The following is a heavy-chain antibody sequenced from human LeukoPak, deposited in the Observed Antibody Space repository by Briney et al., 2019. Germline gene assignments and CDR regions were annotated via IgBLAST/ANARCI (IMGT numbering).Heavy chain of an antibody. J-gene: IGHJ4*02. V-gene: IGHV3-53*01. D-gene: IGHD3-10*01. CDR3: ARDDGSGSYYKGALDY. CDR1: GFTVSSNY. CDR2: IYSGGST. Sequence: PGGSLRLSCAASGFTVSSNYMSWVRQAPGKGLEWVSVIYSGGSTYYADSVKGRFTISRDNSKSTLYLQMNSLRAEDTAVYYCARDDGSGSYYKGALDYWGQGTLVTVSS.